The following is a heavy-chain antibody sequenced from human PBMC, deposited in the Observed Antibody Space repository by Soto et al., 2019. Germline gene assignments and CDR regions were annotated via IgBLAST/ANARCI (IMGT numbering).Heavy chain of an antibody. CDR1: GFTFSSYA. V-gene: IGHV3-23*01. CDR2: ISGSGGST. CDR3: AKDVNILTGYKTQLFDY. Sequence: PGGSLRLSCAASGFTFSSYAMSWVRQAPGKGLEWVSAISGSGGSTYYADSVKGRFTISRDNSKNTLYLQMNSLRAEDTAVYYCAKDVNILTGYKTQLFDYWGQGTLVTVSS. D-gene: IGHD3-9*01. J-gene: IGHJ4*02.